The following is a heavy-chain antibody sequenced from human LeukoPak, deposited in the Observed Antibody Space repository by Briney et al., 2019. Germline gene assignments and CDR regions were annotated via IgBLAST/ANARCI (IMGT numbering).Heavy chain of an antibody. Sequence: PSQTLSLTCTVSGGSISNYYWSWIRQPAGKGLEWIGRIYLSGSTNYNPSLKSRVTMSLDASKNQFSLKMTFVTAADTAVYYCARGQYGRSWYNWFDPWGQGTLVTVSS. CDR2: IYLSGST. CDR3: ARGQYGRSWYNWFDP. CDR1: GGSISNYY. J-gene: IGHJ5*02. D-gene: IGHD6-13*01. V-gene: IGHV4-4*07.